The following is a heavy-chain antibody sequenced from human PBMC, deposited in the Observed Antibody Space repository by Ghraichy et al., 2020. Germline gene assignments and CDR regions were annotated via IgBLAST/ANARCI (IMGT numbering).Heavy chain of an antibody. CDR2: IDWDDDK. V-gene: IGHV2-70*11. D-gene: IGHD3-22*01. CDR3: ARLIYYDRSGSIDY. CDR1: GFSLSTSGMC. J-gene: IGHJ4*02. Sequence: SGPTLVKPTQTLTLTCTFSGFSLSTSGMCVNWIRQPPGKALEWLARIDWDDDKYYRGSLKTRLTISKDTSKSQVVLTMTNMDPVDTATYYCARLIYYDRSGSIDYWGQGALVTVSS.